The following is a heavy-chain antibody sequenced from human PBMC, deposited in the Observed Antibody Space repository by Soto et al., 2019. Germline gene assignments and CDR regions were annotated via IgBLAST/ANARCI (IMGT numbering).Heavy chain of an antibody. J-gene: IGHJ6*04. Sequence: SETLSLTCAVSGYSISSGYYWGWIRQPPGKGLEWIGSIYHSGSTYYNPSLKSRVTISVDTSKNQFSLKLSSVSAADTAVYYCARDFGVVISSWSGGMDVWGKGTTVTASS. CDR3: ARDFGVVISSWSGGMDV. V-gene: IGHV4-38-2*02. CDR2: IYHSGST. CDR1: GYSISSGYY. D-gene: IGHD3-3*01.